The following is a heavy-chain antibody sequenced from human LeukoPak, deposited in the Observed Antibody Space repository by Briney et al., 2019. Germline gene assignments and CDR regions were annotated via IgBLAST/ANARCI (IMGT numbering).Heavy chain of an antibody. V-gene: IGHV4-59*01. CDR3: ARAGDSSGYYYYYMDV. J-gene: IGHJ6*03. CDR2: IYYSGST. D-gene: IGHD3-22*01. Sequence: PSETLSLTCTVSGGSISSYYWSWIRQPPGKGLEWIGYIYYSGSTNYNPSLKSRVTISVDTSKNQFSLKLSSVTAAGTAVYYCARAGDSSGYYYYYMDVWGKGTTVTVSS. CDR1: GGSISSYY.